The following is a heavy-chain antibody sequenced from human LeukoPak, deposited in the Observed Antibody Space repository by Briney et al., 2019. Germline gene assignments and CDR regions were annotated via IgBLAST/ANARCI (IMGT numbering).Heavy chain of an antibody. J-gene: IGHJ3*02. Sequence: ASVKVSCKASGYTFTSYDTNWVRQATGQGLEWMGWMNPNSGNTGYAQKFQGRVTMTRNTSISTAYMELSSLRSEDTAVYYCARDRVLRDGYNTGFDAFDIWGQGTMVTVSS. CDR3: ARDRVLRDGYNTGFDAFDI. CDR1: GYTFTSYD. V-gene: IGHV1-8*01. D-gene: IGHD5-24*01. CDR2: MNPNSGNT.